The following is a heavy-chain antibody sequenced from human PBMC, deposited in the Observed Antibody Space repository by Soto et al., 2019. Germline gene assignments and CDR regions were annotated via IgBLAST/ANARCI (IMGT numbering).Heavy chain of an antibody. CDR1: GGSISSGDYY. CDR3: ARGREHPKYCSGGSCYSGHWFDP. J-gene: IGHJ5*02. V-gene: IGHV4-30-4*01. CDR2: IYYSGST. D-gene: IGHD2-15*01. Sequence: SETLSLTCTVSGGSISSGDYYWSWIRQPPGKGLEWIGYIYYSGSTYYNPSLKSRVTISVDTSKNQFSLKLSSVTAADTAVYYCARGREHPKYCSGGSCYSGHWFDPWGQGTLVTVSS.